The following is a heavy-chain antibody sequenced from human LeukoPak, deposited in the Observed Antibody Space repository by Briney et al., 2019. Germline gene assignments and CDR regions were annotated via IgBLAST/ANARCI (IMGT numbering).Heavy chain of an antibody. CDR2: IYPNTGGT. CDR1: GYTFTDYY. V-gene: IGHV1-2*02. D-gene: IGHD2-2*01. Sequence: GAPVKVSYTPSGYTFTDYYMHSVRRAPGQGLEWMGWIYPNTGGTTFAQKFQGRVTMTRDTSISTAYMELSRLTSDDTAVYYCVRTHCSRTSCHDLAYWGQGTVVIVSS. CDR3: VRTHCSRTSCHDLAY. J-gene: IGHJ4*02.